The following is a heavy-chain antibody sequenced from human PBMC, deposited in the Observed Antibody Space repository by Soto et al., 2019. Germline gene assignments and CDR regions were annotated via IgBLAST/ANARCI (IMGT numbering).Heavy chain of an antibody. D-gene: IGHD3-3*01. Sequence: PSETLSLTCAFSGCSISSSNWWSWFRHPPQKGLEWIGETYHSGSTNYNPSLKRRVTISVDKSKNQFSLKLSSVTAADTAVYYCARAGSNYDFWSGHSSDHHYMDVWGKGTTVTVSS. J-gene: IGHJ6*03. CDR1: GCSISSSNW. V-gene: IGHV4-4*02. CDR2: TYHSGST. CDR3: ARAGSNYDFWSGHSSDHHYMDV.